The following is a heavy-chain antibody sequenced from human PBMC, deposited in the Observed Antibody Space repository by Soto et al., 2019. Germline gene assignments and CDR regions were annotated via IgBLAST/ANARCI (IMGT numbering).Heavy chain of an antibody. V-gene: IGHV3-21*01. Sequence: PGGSLRLSCAASGFTFSGYSMNWVRQAPGKGLEWVSSISSSSSYIYYADSVKGRFTISRDNAKNSLYLQMNSLRAEDTAVYYCARPAYDYVWGSYRLWGQGTLVTVSS. D-gene: IGHD3-16*02. CDR2: ISSSSSYI. CDR1: GFTFSGYS. J-gene: IGHJ1*01. CDR3: ARPAYDYVWGSYRL.